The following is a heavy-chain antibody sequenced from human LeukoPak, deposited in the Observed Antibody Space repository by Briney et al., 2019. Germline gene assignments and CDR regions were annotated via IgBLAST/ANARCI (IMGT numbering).Heavy chain of an antibody. J-gene: IGHJ4*02. CDR2: ISSSGFI. D-gene: IGHD4-17*01. Sequence: GGSLRLSCAASGFTFSSYSMNWVRQAPGKGLEWVSSISSSGFIYYADSVKGRFTISRDNAKNSLYLQMNSLRAEDTAVYYCARGGWGHDYGDLDFDYWGQGTLVTVSS. CDR1: GFTFSSYS. CDR3: ARGGWGHDYGDLDFDY. V-gene: IGHV3-21*06.